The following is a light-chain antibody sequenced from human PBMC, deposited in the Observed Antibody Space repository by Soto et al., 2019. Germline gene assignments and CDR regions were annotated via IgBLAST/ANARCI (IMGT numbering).Light chain of an antibody. CDR1: NRDIGAYNL. Sequence: QSALTQPASVSGSLGQSITISCTGSNRDIGAYNLVSWYQQYPDTAPKLIIYEVRNRPSGVSYRFTGSRSGNTASLTISALQADDESTFYFSSYTTTSTLLFGGGTKVTVL. J-gene: IGLJ3*02. CDR3: SSYTTTSTLL. V-gene: IGLV2-14*01. CDR2: EVR.